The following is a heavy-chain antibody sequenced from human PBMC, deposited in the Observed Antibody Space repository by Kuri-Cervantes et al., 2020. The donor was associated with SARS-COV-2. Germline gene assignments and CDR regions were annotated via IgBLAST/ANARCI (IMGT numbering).Heavy chain of an antibody. CDR1: GGFISSYY. CDR2: IYYSGST. J-gene: IGHJ5*02. CDR3: ARGSQVVQGVPNWFDP. D-gene: IGHD3-10*01. Sequence: GSLRLSCTVSGGFISSYYWSWIRQPPGKGLEWIGYIYYSGSTNYNPSLKSRVTISVDTSKNQFSLKLSSVTAADTAVYYCARGSQVVQGVPNWFDPWGQGTLVTVSS. V-gene: IGHV4-59*12.